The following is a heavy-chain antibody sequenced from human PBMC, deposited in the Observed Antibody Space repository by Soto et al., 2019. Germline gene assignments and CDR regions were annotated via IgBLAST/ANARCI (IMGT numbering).Heavy chain of an antibody. CDR1: GGSISSYY. D-gene: IGHD3-10*01. Sequence: QVQLQESGPGLVKPSETLSLTCTVSGGSISSYYWSWIRQPPGKGLEWIGYIYYSGSTNYNPSLKSXXTXSXXTSKNQFSLKLGSVTAADTAVYYCARHSGKASGPLWGQGTLVTVSS. J-gene: IGHJ4*02. CDR2: IYYSGST. CDR3: ARHSGKASGPL. V-gene: IGHV4-59*08.